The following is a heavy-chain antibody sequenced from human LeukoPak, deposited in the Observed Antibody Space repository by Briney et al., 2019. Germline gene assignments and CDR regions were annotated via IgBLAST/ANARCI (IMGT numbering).Heavy chain of an antibody. J-gene: IGHJ6*03. CDR3: ARAPNDSSGWYGYYYYYYMDV. Sequence: PGGSLRLSCAASGFTFDDYGMSWVRQAPGKVLEWVSGINWNGGSTGYADSVKGRFTISRDNAKNSLYLQMNSLRAEDTALYYCARAPNDSSGWYGYYYYYYMDVWGKGTTVTVSS. CDR1: GFTFDDYG. CDR2: INWNGGST. V-gene: IGHV3-20*04. D-gene: IGHD6-19*01.